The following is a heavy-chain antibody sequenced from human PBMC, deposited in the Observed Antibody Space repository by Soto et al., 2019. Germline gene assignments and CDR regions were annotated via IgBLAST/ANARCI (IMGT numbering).Heavy chain of an antibody. CDR1: GGTFSSYA. V-gene: IGHV1-69*13. J-gene: IGHJ4*02. D-gene: IGHD3-22*01. CDR2: IIPIFGTA. Sequence: SVKVSCKASGGTFSSYAISLVRQAPGQGLEWMGGIIPIFGTANYAQKFQGRVTITADESTSTAYMELSSLRSEDTAVYYCARAQPYYYDSPRSWQAFDYWGQGTLVTVS. CDR3: ARAQPYYYDSPRSWQAFDY.